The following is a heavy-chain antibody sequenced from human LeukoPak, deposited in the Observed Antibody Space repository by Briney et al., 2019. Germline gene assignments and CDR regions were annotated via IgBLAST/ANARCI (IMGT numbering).Heavy chain of an antibody. D-gene: IGHD2-15*01. CDR1: GFTFSNAW. CDR3: TRIDYYYYGMDV. CDR2: IKSKTDGGTT. V-gene: IGHV3-15*01. Sequence: GGSLRLSCAASGFTFSNAWMSWVRQAPGKGLEWVGRIKSKTDGGTTDYAAPVKGRFTISRDDSKNTLYLQMNSLKTEDTAVYYCTRIDYYYYGMDVWGQRTTVTVSS. J-gene: IGHJ6*02.